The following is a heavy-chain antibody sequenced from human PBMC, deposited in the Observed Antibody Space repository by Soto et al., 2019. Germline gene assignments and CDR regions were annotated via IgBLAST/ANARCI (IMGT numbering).Heavy chain of an antibody. CDR1: GFTFSSYG. CDR3: AKVPYYYDFWSGYYYFDY. Sequence: QVQLVESGGGMVQPGRSLRLSCAASGFTFSSYGMHWVRQAPGKGLEWVAVISYDGSNKYYADSVKGRFTISRDNSKNTLYLQMNSLRAEDTAVYYCAKVPYYYDFWSGYYYFDYWGQGTLVTVSS. J-gene: IGHJ4*02. V-gene: IGHV3-30*18. D-gene: IGHD3-3*01. CDR2: ISYDGSNK.